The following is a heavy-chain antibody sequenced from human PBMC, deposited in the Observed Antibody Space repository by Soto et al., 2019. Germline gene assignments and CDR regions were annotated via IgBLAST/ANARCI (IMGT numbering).Heavy chain of an antibody. CDR3: ARVFRSSGWDVLDY. CDR2: IIPIFGTA. D-gene: IGHD6-19*01. J-gene: IGHJ4*02. V-gene: IGHV1-69*01. CDR1: GGTFSSYA. Sequence: QVQLVQSGAAVKKPGSSVKVSCKASGGTFSSYAISWVRQAPGQGLVWMGGIIPIFGTANYAQKFQGRVTITADETTSTAYMELSRLRSDDTVVYYCARVFRSSGWDVLDYWGQGTLVTVSS.